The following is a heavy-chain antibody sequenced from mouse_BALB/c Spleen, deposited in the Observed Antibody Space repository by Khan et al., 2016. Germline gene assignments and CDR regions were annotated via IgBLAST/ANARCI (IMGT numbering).Heavy chain of an antibody. CDR1: GYSITSDYA. V-gene: IGHV3-2*02. D-gene: IGHD2-1*01. CDR2: IGYSGST. J-gene: IGHJ2*01. CDR3: ARWDYGNYFDY. Sequence: EVQLQESGPGLVKPSQSLSLTCTVTGYSITSDYAWNWIRQFPGNKLEWMGYIGYSGSTSYNPSLKSRISITRDTSKNQFFLQLNSVTTEDTATYYCARWDYGNYFDYWGQGTTLTVSS.